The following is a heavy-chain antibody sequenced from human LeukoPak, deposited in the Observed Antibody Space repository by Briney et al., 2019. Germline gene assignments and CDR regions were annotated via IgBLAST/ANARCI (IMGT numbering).Heavy chain of an antibody. CDR3: ATYYYDSSGSMAPFAY. D-gene: IGHD3-22*01. CDR2: ISWNSGSI. Sequence: TGGSLRLSCAASGFTFDDYAMHWVRQAPGKGLEWVSGISWNSGSIGYADSVKGRFTISRDNAKNSLYLQMNSLRAEDTALYYCATYYYDSSGSMAPFAYWGQGTLVTVSS. V-gene: IGHV3-9*01. CDR1: GFTFDDYA. J-gene: IGHJ4*02.